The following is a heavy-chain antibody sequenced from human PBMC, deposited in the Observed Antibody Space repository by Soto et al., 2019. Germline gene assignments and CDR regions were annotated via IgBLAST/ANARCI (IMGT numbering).Heavy chain of an antibody. CDR2: IYYIGTT. Sequence: PSETLSLTCSVSGGSISSYYWSWIRQSPGKGLERIGYIYYIGTTNYNPSLKSRVTISLDTSKNQFSLKLTSVTAADTAVYYCARIGGYHGPLDYWGQGTPVTVSS. D-gene: IGHD6-25*01. CDR3: ARIGGYHGPLDY. V-gene: IGHV4-59*12. J-gene: IGHJ4*02. CDR1: GGSISSYY.